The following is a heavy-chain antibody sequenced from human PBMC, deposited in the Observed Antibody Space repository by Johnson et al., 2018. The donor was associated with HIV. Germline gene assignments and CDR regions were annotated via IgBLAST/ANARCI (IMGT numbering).Heavy chain of an antibody. CDR3: ARDPSLDAFDI. J-gene: IGHJ3*02. CDR2: ISSSGSTI. V-gene: IGHV3-11*01. CDR1: GFTFSDYY. Sequence: VQLVESGGGLVKPGGSLRLSCAASGFTFSDYYMSWIRQAPGKGLEWVSYISSSGSTIYYADSVKGRFTISRDNSKKTLQLQMNSLSAEDTAVYFCARDPSLDAFDIWGQGTMVTVSS.